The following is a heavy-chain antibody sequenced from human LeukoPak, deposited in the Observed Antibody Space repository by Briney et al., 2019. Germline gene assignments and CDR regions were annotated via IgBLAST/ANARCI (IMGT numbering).Heavy chain of an antibody. J-gene: IGHJ4*02. V-gene: IGHV3-30-3*01. CDR1: GFTFSSYA. Sequence: GGSLRLSCAASGFTFSSYAMHWVRQAPGKGLEWVAVISYDGSNKYYADSVKGRFTISRDNSKNTLYLQMNSLRAEDTALYYCAKDSCSGGSCYFDYWGQGTLVTVSS. CDR3: AKDSCSGGSCYFDY. D-gene: IGHD2-15*01. CDR2: ISYDGSNK.